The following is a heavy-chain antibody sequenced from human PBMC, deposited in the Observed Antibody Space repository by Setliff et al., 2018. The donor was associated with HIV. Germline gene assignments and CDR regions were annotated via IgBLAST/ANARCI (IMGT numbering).Heavy chain of an antibody. V-gene: IGHV3-23*01. CDR2: ISGSGAST. J-gene: IGHJ4*01. D-gene: IGHD2-15*01. CDR3: AKDGISGGAYPPYYFDY. Sequence: GGSLRLSCAASGFTFNTYAMSWVRQVPGKGLEWVSVISGSGASTFYADSVKGRFTISRDNSKSTLYLQMNGLRVEDTAVYYCAKDGISGGAYPPYYFDYWGHGTLVTVSS. CDR1: GFTFNTYA.